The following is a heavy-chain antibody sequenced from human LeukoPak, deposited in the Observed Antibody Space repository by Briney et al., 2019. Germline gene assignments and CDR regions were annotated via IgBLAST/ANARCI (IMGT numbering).Heavy chain of an antibody. Sequence: PSETLSLTCTVSGGSMSNYYWSWIRQSPGKGLEWIGYIYYSGGTNYNPSLRSRVTISVDTSKNQFSLKLSSVTAADTAVYYCATIAVAPYYWGQGTLVTVSS. J-gene: IGHJ4*02. CDR3: ATIAVAPYY. CDR2: IYYSGGT. CDR1: GGSMSNYY. D-gene: IGHD6-19*01. V-gene: IGHV4-59*08.